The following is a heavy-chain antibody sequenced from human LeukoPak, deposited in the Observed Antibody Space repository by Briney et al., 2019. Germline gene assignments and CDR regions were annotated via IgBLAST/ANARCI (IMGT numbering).Heavy chain of an antibody. J-gene: IGHJ6*02. V-gene: IGHV4-34*01. CDR3: ARESPHYGMDV. Sequence: SETLSLTCALDGGSFSGYYWSWIRQPPGKGREWIGEINHSGSTNYNPSLKSRVTISVDTSKNQFSLKLSSVTAADTAVYYCARESPHYGMDVWGQGTTVTVSS. CDR2: INHSGST. CDR1: GGSFSGYY.